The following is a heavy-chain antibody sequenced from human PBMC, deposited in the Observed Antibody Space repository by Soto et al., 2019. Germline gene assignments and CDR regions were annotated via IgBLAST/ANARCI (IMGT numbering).Heavy chain of an antibody. J-gene: IGHJ4*02. CDR2: IYWDDYK. D-gene: IGHD4-17*01. CDR1: GLPLSTRVEG. Sequence: QITLKESGPSVVKLTQTLTLTCNYSGLPLSTRVEGVGWFRQPPGKALEWLAVIYWDDYKHYSTSLKSRLTITKDTSKNQAVLTNTNMDPVDTATFYCARNGYGEHPIDGWGQRTQLIV. CDR3: ARNGYGEHPIDG. V-gene: IGHV2-5*02.